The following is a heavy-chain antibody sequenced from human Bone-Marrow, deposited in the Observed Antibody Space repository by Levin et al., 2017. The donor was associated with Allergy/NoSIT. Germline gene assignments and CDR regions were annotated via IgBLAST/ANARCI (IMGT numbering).Heavy chain of an antibody. J-gene: IGHJ6*02. V-gene: IGHV3-30*18. CDR1: GFTFSSYG. Sequence: GESLKISCAASGFTFSSYGMHWVRQAPGKGLEWVAVISYDGSNKYYADSVKGRFTISRDNSKNTLYLQMNSLRAEDTAVYYCAKDAHVACITIFGVVIPTPYYYGMDVWGQGTTVTVSS. D-gene: IGHD3-3*01. CDR3: AKDAHVACITIFGVVIPTPYYYGMDV. CDR2: ISYDGSNK.